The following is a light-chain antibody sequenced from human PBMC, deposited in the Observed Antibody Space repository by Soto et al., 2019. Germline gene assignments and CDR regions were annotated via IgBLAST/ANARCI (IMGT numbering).Light chain of an antibody. CDR2: DVS. CDR1: QSVSSNY. Sequence: EIVLTQSPGTLSLSPGERATLSCRSSQSVSSNYLAWYQQKPDQAPRLVIYDVSGRATGIPDRFSGSGSGKYFTLTSIILEPEVFAVYYCQQYGSSPTFGQGTKVEIK. J-gene: IGKJ1*01. CDR3: QQYGSSPT. V-gene: IGKV3-20*01.